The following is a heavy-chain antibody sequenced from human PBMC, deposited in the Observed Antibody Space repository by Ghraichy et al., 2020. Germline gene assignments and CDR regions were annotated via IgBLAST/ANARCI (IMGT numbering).Heavy chain of an antibody. V-gene: IGHV3-23*01. CDR3: AKSTASYLYFDY. CDR2: ISAGGST. D-gene: IGHD1-1*01. J-gene: IGHJ4*02. CDR1: GFISNNYV. Sequence: GGSLRLSCAASGFISNNYVMNWVRQAPGKGLEWVALISAGGSTYYADSVKGRFTISRDNSKNTLFLQMCSLRAEDTAVYYCAKSTASYLYFDYWGQGTLVTVSS.